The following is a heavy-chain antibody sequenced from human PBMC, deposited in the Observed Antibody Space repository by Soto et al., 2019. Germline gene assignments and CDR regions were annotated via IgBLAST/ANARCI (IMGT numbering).Heavy chain of an antibody. CDR1: GGSISSYY. CDR2: IYYSGST. J-gene: IGHJ4*02. Sequence: SETLSLTCTVSGGSISSYYWSWIRQPPGKGLEWIGYIYYSGSTNYNPSLKSRVTISVDTSKNQFSLKLSSVTAADTAVYYCARTTYGSGSYYNPPYFDYWGQGTLVTVSS. CDR3: ARTTYGSGSYYNPPYFDY. V-gene: IGHV4-59*01. D-gene: IGHD3-10*01.